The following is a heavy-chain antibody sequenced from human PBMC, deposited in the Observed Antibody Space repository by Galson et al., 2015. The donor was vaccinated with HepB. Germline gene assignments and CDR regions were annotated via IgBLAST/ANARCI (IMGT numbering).Heavy chain of an antibody. Sequence: SLRLSCAASGFTFSSHSMNWVRQAPGKGLEWVSYISSSSNTIYYADSVKGRFTISRDNAKNSLYLQMNSLKDEDTAVYYCARDVGDLWRHIDFWGQGTLVTVSS. CDR1: GFTFSSHS. V-gene: IGHV3-48*02. J-gene: IGHJ4*02. D-gene: IGHD3-10*01. CDR2: ISSSSNTI. CDR3: ARDVGDLWRHIDF.